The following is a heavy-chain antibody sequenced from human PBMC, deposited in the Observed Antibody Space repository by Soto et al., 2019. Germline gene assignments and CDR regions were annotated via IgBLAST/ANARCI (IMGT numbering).Heavy chain of an antibody. Sequence: QVQLVQSGAEVKKPGASVKVSCKASGYTFTSYDINWVRQATGQGLEWMGWMNPNSGNTGYAQKFQGRVTMTRNTSISTAYRELSSLRSEDTAVYYCARVGGYCISTSCFNWFDPWGQGTLVTVSS. CDR2: MNPNSGNT. J-gene: IGHJ5*02. CDR3: ARVGGYCISTSCFNWFDP. CDR1: GYTFTSYD. D-gene: IGHD2-2*01. V-gene: IGHV1-8*01.